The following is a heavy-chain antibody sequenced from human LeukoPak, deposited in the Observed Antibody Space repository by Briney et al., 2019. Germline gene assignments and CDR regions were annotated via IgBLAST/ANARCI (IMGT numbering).Heavy chain of an antibody. CDR2: VSYDGRNK. CDR3: AKAEGSGSYYPDY. V-gene: IGHV3-30*18. CDR1: GFTFSSYG. J-gene: IGHJ4*02. D-gene: IGHD3-10*01. Sequence: GGSLRLSCAASGFTFSSYGMHWVRQAPGKGLEWVAVVSYDGRNKNYADSVKGRFTISRDNSKNTMYLQMNSLRAEDKAVYYCAKAEGSGSYYPDYWGQGTLVTVSS.